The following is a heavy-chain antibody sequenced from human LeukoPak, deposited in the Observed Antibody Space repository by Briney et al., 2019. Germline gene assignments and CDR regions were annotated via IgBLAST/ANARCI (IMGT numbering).Heavy chain of an antibody. CDR2: VSYDGSNK. CDR1: GFTFSSYG. V-gene: IGHV3-30*03. J-gene: IGHJ4*02. Sequence: GGSLRLSCAASGFTFSSYGMHWVRQGPGKRLEWVAVVSYDGSNKYYADSVKGRFTISRDNSQNTLSLQMNSLKTEDTAVYYCTRHADLVDTAMGGMTDWGQGTLVTVSS. D-gene: IGHD5-18*01. CDR3: TRHADLVDTAMGGMTD.